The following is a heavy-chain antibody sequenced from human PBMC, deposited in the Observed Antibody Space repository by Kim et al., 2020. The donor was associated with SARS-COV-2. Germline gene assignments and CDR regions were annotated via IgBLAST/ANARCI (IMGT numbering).Heavy chain of an antibody. CDR2: INHSGRT. CDR1: GGSFSGYY. D-gene: IGHD3-10*01. Sequence: SETLSLTCAVYGGSFSGYYWSWIRQPPGKGLEWIGEINHSGRTNYNPSLKSRVTISVDTSKNQSSLKRTSVTAADTAVYYCARRLSNTSGWGSHYCDLWG. J-gene: IGHJ2*01. V-gene: IGHV4-34*01. CDR3: ARRLSNTSGWGSHYCDL.